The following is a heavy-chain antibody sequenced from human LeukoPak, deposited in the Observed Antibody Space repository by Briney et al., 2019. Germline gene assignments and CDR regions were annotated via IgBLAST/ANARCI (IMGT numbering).Heavy chain of an antibody. CDR3: ARRIDRPFFDY. D-gene: IGHD2/OR15-2a*01. J-gene: IGHJ4*02. Sequence: SETLSLTCTVSGGSISSSTYYWGWIRQPPGKGLEWIGSIYYSGSTYYNPSLKSRVTISVDTSKNQFSLKLSSVTAADTAIYYCARRIDRPFFDYWGQGTLVTVSS. CDR1: GGSISSSTYY. V-gene: IGHV4-39*07. CDR2: IYYSGST.